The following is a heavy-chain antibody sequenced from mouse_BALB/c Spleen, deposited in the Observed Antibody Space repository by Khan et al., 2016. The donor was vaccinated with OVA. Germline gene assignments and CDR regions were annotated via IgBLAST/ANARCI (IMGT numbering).Heavy chain of an antibody. CDR1: GYTFINYW. J-gene: IGHJ2*01. D-gene: IGHD1-1*01. CDR2: INPSTGYT. Sequence: VQLQQSGAELAKPGASVKMSCKASGYTFINYWILWVKQRPGQGLEWIGYINPSTGYTEYNQNFKDKATLTADKYSSTAYMHLSSLTSEASAVYYCARRGLRWDFDYWGQGTTLTVSS. CDR3: ARRGLRWDFDY. V-gene: IGHV1-7*01.